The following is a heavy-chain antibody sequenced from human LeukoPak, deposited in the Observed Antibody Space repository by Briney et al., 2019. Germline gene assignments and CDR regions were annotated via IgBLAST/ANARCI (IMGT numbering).Heavy chain of an antibody. CDR1: GFTFGDYG. Sequence: QPGRSLSLSCTASGFTFGDYGISWVRQAPGKGLEWVGFIRSKAYGGTTEYAASVKGRFTISRDDSKSIGYLQMNSLKTEDTAVYYCSRGATRFRGVLYYYGMDVWGQGTTVTVPS. CDR2: IRSKAYGGTT. CDR3: SRGATRFRGVLYYYGMDV. V-gene: IGHV3-49*04. D-gene: IGHD3-10*01. J-gene: IGHJ6*02.